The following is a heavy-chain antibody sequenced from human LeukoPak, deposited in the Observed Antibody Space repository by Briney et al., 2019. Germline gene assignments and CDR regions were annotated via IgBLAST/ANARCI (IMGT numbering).Heavy chain of an antibody. CDR2: IYPGDSDT. CDR3: ARRLTYQLLDNWFDP. Sequence: GESLKISCKGSGYSFTSYWIGWVRQMPGKGLEWMGIIYPGDSDTRYSPSFQGQVTISADKSISTAYLQWSSLKASDTAMYYCARRLTYQLLDNWFDPWGQGTLVTVSS. D-gene: IGHD2-2*01. V-gene: IGHV5-51*01. CDR1: GYSFTSYW. J-gene: IGHJ5*02.